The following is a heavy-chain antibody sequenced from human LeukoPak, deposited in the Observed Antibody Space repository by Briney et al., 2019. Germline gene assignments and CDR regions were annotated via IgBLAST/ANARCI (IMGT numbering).Heavy chain of an antibody. CDR3: ARPRPLWGVVVIPSMGIDY. J-gene: IGHJ4*02. Sequence: PSETLSLTCAVYGGSFSGYYWSWIRQPPGKGLEWIGEINHSGSTNYNPSLKSRVAISVDTSKNQFSLKLSSVTAADTAVYYCARPRPLWGVVVIPSMGIDYWGQGTLATVS. D-gene: IGHD3-22*01. CDR1: GGSFSGYY. V-gene: IGHV4-34*01. CDR2: INHSGST.